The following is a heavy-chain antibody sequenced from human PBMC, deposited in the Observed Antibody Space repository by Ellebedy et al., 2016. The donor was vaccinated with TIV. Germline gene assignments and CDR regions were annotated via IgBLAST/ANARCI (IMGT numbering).Heavy chain of an antibody. J-gene: IGHJ4*02. D-gene: IGHD3-10*01. CDR2: FHYSGTT. Sequence: SETLSLXCPVSDGSIRSYHWSWIRQSPGKGLEWIGYFHYSGTTNYNPSLKSRLSLSVDTSKNQFSLNLSSVTAADTGVYYCARTSTMVRGALDYWGQGTLVTVSS. CDR3: ARTSTMVRGALDY. CDR1: DGSIRSYH. V-gene: IGHV4-59*01.